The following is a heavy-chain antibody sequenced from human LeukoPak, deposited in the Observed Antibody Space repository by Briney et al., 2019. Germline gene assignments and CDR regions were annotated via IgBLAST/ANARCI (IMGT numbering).Heavy chain of an antibody. CDR1: AFTFSDYW. CDR3: VRGAYYAAY. D-gene: IGHD2/OR15-2a*01. V-gene: IGHV3-7*01. Sequence: GGSLRLSCAASAFTFSDYWMSWVRQAPGKGLEWVANIRKDGGTKYYVASVKGRFTISRDKAKTDLYLQMNSLEAEDTGLFYCVRGAYYAAYWGEGTLVTVSS. CDR2: IRKDGGTK. J-gene: IGHJ4*02.